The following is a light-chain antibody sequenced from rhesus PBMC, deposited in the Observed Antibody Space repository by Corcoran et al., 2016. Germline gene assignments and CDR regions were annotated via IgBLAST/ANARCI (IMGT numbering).Light chain of an antibody. Sequence: QAALTQPRSVSGSPGLSVTISCTGTASDIGRYNYVSWYQQHPGTAPKLMIYEVNKRPSGVSDRFSGSESGTPASLPISGHQTVDEADYYCCSYAGSYTFVFGSGTKWTVL. CDR3: CSYAGSYTFV. CDR1: ASDIGRYNY. J-gene: IGLJ6*01. V-gene: IGLV2-32*01. CDR2: EVN.